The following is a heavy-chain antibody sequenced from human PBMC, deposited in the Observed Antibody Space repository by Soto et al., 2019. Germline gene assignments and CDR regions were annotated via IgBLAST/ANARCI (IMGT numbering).Heavy chain of an antibody. Sequence: PGGSLRLSCAASGFTFSSYAMHWVRQAPGKGLEWVAVISYDGSNKYYADSVKGRFTISRDNSKNTLYLQMNSLRAEDTAVYYCAKARRAQYGDSGYWGQGTLVTVSS. CDR1: GFTFSSYA. D-gene: IGHD4-17*01. CDR3: AKARRAQYGDSGY. V-gene: IGHV3-30*04. J-gene: IGHJ4*02. CDR2: ISYDGSNK.